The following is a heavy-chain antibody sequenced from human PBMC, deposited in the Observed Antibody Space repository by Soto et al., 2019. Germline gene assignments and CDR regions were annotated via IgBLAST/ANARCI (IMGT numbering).Heavy chain of an antibody. D-gene: IGHD2-2*01. J-gene: IGHJ6*02. Sequence: SETLSLTCAVYGGSFSGYYWSWIRQPPGKGLEWIGTISHSGDTYYNPSLKSRVTISIGTAKNHLSLILSSVTAADTATYYCTRIYCTTTSCFINGMDVWGQGTTVTVSS. CDR1: GGSFSGYY. V-gene: IGHV4-34*01. CDR2: ISHSGDT. CDR3: TRIYCTTTSCFINGMDV.